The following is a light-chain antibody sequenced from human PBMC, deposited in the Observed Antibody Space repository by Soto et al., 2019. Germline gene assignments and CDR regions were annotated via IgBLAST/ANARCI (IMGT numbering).Light chain of an antibody. CDR3: QQTDSFPFT. J-gene: IGKJ3*01. CDR2: AAS. CDR1: QDISSW. V-gene: IGKV1-12*01. Sequence: DIQMTQSPSSVSASVGDRVTITCRASQDISSWLAWYQQKPGKAPNLLIYAASSVQNGVPSRFSGSGSGTYFTLTISSLQPEDFVTYHCQQTDSFPFTFGPGTKVDIE.